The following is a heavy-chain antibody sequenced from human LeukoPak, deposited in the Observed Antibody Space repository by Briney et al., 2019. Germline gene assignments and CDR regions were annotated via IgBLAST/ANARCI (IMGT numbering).Heavy chain of an antibody. CDR1: GYTFTTYD. Sequence: ASVKVSCKASGYTFTTYDINWVRQATGQGLDWMGWMNPNSGNTGYAQRFQGRVTMTRDTSISTAYMELSSLRSEDTAVYYCARGEVITMVRGVIGRNWFDLWGQGTLVTVSS. D-gene: IGHD3-10*01. CDR3: ARGEVITMVRGVIGRNWFDL. V-gene: IGHV1-8*01. CDR2: MNPNSGNT. J-gene: IGHJ5*02.